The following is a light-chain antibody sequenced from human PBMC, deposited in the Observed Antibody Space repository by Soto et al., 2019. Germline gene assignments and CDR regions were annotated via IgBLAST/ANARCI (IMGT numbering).Light chain of an antibody. V-gene: IGLV2-23*02. CDR3: CSYAGSRTLV. Sequence: QSALTQPASVSGSPGQSITISCTGTSSDVGSYTLVSWYQQHPGKAPKLMIYEVSKRPSGVSNRFSGSKSGNTASLTISGLQAEDEADYYCCSYAGSRTLVFGGGTKRTVL. CDR2: EVS. J-gene: IGLJ3*02. CDR1: SSDVGSYTL.